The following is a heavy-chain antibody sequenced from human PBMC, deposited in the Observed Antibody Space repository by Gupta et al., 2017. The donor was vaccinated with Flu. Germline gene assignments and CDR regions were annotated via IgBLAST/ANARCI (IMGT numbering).Heavy chain of an antibody. CDR2: LSYDGNYK. J-gene: IGHJ4*02. CDR3: ANVSAAGRWYQTDY. V-gene: IGHV3-30*18. Sequence: QVQLVESGGGVVQPGRSLSLSSAVSGFMFSSYGMHWVRQAPGKGLEWAAVLSYDGNYKYYADAGKGRFTISRDISKNRLYLHMNSLRNEDTAVYYGANVSAAGRWYQTDYWGLGTLVTVSS. CDR1: GFMFSSYG. D-gene: IGHD5-24*01.